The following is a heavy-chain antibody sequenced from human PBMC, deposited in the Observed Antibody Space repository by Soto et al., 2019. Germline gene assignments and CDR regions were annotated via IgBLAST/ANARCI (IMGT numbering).Heavy chain of an antibody. D-gene: IGHD1-1*01. CDR3: ARDKDREQLGGNCYYTFDV. J-gene: IGHJ6*02. V-gene: IGHV1-69*12. CDR1: GDTFDTFA. CDR2: IIPIFRTP. Sequence: QVQLVQSGAEVVKPGSSVKVSCKASGDTFDTFAISWVRQAPGQGLEWMGGIIPIFRTPDYGQKFQGRVTITADESTSTAYMELSSLRSEDTAVYYCARDKDREQLGGNCYYTFDVWGQGTTVTVSS.